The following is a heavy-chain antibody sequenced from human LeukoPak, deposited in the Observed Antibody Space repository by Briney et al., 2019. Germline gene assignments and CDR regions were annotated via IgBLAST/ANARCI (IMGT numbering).Heavy chain of an antibody. Sequence: SQTLSLTCSVSGGSISSGGYSWSWIRQLPGKGLEWIGYIYYSGTTHYIPSLKSRVTISVDASKNQFSLRLSSVTAADTAVYYCARVLGYGSGSYYPDYWGQGTLVTVSS. V-gene: IGHV4-31*03. CDR2: IYYSGTT. CDR3: ARVLGYGSGSYYPDY. J-gene: IGHJ4*02. D-gene: IGHD3-10*01. CDR1: GGSISSGGYS.